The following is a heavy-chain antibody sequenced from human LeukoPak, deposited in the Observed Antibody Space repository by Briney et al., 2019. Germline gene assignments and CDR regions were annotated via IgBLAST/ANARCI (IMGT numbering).Heavy chain of an antibody. CDR1: GFTFSGYA. Sequence: PGGSLRLSCAASGFTFSGYAMSWVRQAPGKGLEWVAAISGSGGSTYYADSVKGRFTISRDNSKNTLYLQMNSLRAEDTAVYYCAKCSGFLAKTYMDVWGKGTTVTVSS. V-gene: IGHV3-23*01. CDR3: AKCSGFLAKTYMDV. D-gene: IGHD2-15*01. CDR2: ISGSGGST. J-gene: IGHJ6*03.